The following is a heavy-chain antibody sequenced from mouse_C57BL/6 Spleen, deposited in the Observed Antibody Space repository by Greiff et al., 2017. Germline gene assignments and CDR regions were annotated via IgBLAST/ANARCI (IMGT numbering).Heavy chain of an antibody. CDR1: GFTFSSYG. Sequence: EVKLMESGGDLVKPGGSLKLSCAASGFTFSSYGMSWVRQTPDKRLEWVATISSGGSYTDYPDSVKGRITISRDNAKNTLYLQMSSLKSEDTAMYYCAVDYGSSSWFAYWGQGTLVTVSA. J-gene: IGHJ3*01. CDR2: ISSGGSYT. D-gene: IGHD1-1*01. CDR3: AVDYGSSSWFAY. V-gene: IGHV5-6*01.